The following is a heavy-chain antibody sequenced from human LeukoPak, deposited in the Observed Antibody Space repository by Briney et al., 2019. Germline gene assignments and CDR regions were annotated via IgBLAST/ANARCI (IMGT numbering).Heavy chain of an antibody. CDR2: IFTSGST. CDR1: GGSISSYY. D-gene: IGHD4-11*01. Sequence: SETLSLTCTVSGGSISSYYWSWIRQPAGKGLEWIGRIFTSGSTNYNPSLKSRVTMSVDTSKNQFSLKQSSVTAADTAVYYSARARTDDYGNPRFDYWEQGTLVSVFS. V-gene: IGHV4-4*07. J-gene: IGHJ4*02. CDR3: ARARTDDYGNPRFDY.